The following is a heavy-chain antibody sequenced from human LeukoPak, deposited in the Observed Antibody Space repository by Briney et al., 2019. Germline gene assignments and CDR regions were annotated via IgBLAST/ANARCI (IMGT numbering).Heavy chain of an antibody. CDR1: GYTFTSYD. CDR2: MNPNSGNT. D-gene: IGHD3-10*01. J-gene: IGHJ6*02. Sequence: GASVKVSCKASGYTFTSYDINWVRQTTGQGLEWMGWMNPNSGNTGYAQKFLGRVTMTRNTSISTAYMELSSLRSEDTAVYYCARASVLLWFGESKTYGMDVWGQGTTVTVSS. CDR3: ARASVLLWFGESKTYGMDV. V-gene: IGHV1-8*01.